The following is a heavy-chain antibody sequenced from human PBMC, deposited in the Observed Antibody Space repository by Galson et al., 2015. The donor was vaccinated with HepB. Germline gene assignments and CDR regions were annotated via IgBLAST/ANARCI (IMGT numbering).Heavy chain of an antibody. V-gene: IGHV3-66*01. CDR1: GFTVSSNY. Sequence: SLRLSCAASGFTVSSNYMSWVRQAPGKGLEWVSVIYSGGSTYYADSVKGRFTISRDNSKNTLYLQMNSLRAEDTAVYYCARDHSSGSGWYVGKNYWGQGTLVTVSS. CDR3: ARDHSSGSGWYVGKNY. CDR2: IYSGGST. J-gene: IGHJ4*02. D-gene: IGHD6-19*01.